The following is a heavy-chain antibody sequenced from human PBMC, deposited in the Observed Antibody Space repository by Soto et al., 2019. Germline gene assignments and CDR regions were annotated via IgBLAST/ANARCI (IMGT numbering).Heavy chain of an antibody. CDR1: GLTFTRYS. V-gene: IGHV3-21*01. CDR3: ARECEDLTSNFDY. Sequence: PSLSCAASGLTFTRYSMNRVRQAPGKGIEWGSSISSTTNYIYYGDAMMGRFTISKDNAKKSQYLAMNSLSADDTPVYYCARECEDLTSNFDYWGQGTLVTVSS. J-gene: IGHJ4*02. CDR2: ISSTTNYI.